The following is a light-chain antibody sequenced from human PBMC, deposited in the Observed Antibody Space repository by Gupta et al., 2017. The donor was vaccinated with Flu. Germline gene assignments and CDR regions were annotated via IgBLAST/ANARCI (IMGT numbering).Light chain of an antibody. Sequence: TISCTGTSSDVGTYNNFSWYLQHPVESPILMISEVSSRPSVVANCFCGSTSGNAASLTISGLYEDEDDDYCCSSDTNISVLYVFGTGTKVTVL. J-gene: IGLJ1*01. CDR1: SSDVGTYNN. V-gene: IGLV2-14*01. CDR3: SSDTNISVLYV. CDR2: EVS.